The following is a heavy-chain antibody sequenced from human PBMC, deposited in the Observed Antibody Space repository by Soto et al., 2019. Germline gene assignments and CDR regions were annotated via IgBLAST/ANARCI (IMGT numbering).Heavy chain of an antibody. CDR3: ARDRAYYYDSSGPNWFDP. CDR1: GFTFSSYS. Sequence: EVQLVESGGGLLKPGGSLRLSCAASGFTFSSYSMNWVRQAPGKGLEWVSYISSSSSTIYYADSVKGRFTISRDNAKNSLYLQMNRLGDEDTAVYYCARDRAYYYDSSGPNWFDPWGQGTLVTVSS. J-gene: IGHJ5*02. CDR2: ISSSSSTI. D-gene: IGHD3-22*01. V-gene: IGHV3-48*02.